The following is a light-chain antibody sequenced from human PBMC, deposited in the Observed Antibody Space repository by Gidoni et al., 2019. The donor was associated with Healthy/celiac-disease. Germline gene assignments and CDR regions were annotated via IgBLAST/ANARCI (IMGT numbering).Light chain of an antibody. J-gene: IGKJ1*01. Sequence: EIVLTQSPATLSVSPGERATLSCRASQSVSSNLAWYQQKPGQATRLLIYGASTRATGIPARFSGSGSGTECTLTISSLQSEDFAVYYCQQYNNWLPTFGQGTKVEIK. CDR3: QQYNNWLPT. V-gene: IGKV3-15*01. CDR1: QSVSSN. CDR2: GAS.